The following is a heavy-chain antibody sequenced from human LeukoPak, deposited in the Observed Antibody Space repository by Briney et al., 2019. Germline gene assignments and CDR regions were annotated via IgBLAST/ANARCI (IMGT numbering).Heavy chain of an antibody. CDR3: ARGASRADY. V-gene: IGHV3-21*01. Sequence: GGSLRLSCAASGFTFRSYNMNWVRQAPGKRPEWVSSISSSSSYIYYADSVKGRFTISRDNAKNSLYLQMNSLRAEDTALYYCARGASRADYWGQGTLVTVPS. CDR1: GFTFRSYN. CDR2: ISSSSSYI. J-gene: IGHJ4*02.